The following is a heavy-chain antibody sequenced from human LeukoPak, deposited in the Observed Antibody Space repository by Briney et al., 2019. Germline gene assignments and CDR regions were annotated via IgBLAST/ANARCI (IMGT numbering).Heavy chain of an antibody. CDR3: AKRVGSYYFDS. J-gene: IGHJ4*02. Sequence: GRSLRLSCAASGFTFSSYGMHWVRQAPGKGLEWVAFIWYDGRNKYYADSVRGRFTISRDNSKNTLYLQMNSLRAEDTALYYCAKRVGSYYFDSWGREPWSPSPQ. D-gene: IGHD3-10*01. V-gene: IGHV3-33*06. CDR2: IWYDGRNK. CDR1: GFTFSSYG.